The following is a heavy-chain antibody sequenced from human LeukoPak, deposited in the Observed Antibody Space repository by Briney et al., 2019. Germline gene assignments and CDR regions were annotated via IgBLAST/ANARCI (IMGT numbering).Heavy chain of an antibody. CDR2: IRYDGSNK. J-gene: IGHJ6*03. CDR3: ASPPYSSSWLYYYYYMDV. V-gene: IGHV3-30*02. D-gene: IGHD6-13*01. CDR1: GFTFSSYG. Sequence: GGSLRLSCVASGFTFSSYGMHWVRQAPGKGLEWVAFIRYDGSNKYYADSVKGRFTISRDNSKNTLYLQMNSLRAEDTAVYYCASPPYSSSWLYYYYYMDVWGKGTTVTVSS.